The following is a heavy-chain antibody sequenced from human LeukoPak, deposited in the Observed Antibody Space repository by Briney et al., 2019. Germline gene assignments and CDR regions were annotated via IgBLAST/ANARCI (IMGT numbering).Heavy chain of an antibody. D-gene: IGHD3-16*01. CDR2: IYTSGST. V-gene: IGHV4-4*09. CDR3: ARGDYGPNSFDY. Sequence: SETLSLTCTVSGGSISSYYWSWIRQPPGKGLEWIGYIYTSGSTNYNPPLKSRVTISVDTSKNQFSLKLSSVTAADTAVYYCARGDYGPNSFDYWGQGTLVTVSS. CDR1: GGSISSYY. J-gene: IGHJ4*02.